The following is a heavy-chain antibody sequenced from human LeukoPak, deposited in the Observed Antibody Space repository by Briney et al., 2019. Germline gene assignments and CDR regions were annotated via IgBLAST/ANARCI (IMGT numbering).Heavy chain of an antibody. D-gene: IGHD3-3*01. V-gene: IGHV1-69*13. Sequence: SVKVSCKVSGGTFSRYGISWVRQAPGQGLEWMGRIIPIFGTKNYAQKFQGRVTITADESTSTVYMELSSLRPADTAIYYCGRSGSYDVLSGYYMYGMDVWGKGTTVIVSS. CDR1: GGTFSRYG. J-gene: IGHJ6*04. CDR3: GRSGSYDVLSGYYMYGMDV. CDR2: IIPIFGTK.